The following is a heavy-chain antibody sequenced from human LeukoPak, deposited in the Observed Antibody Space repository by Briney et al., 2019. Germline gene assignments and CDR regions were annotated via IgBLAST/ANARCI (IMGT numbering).Heavy chain of an antibody. J-gene: IGHJ4*02. CDR1: GASISSYY. D-gene: IGHD4-11*01. CDR3: ASRTTVTNALSFDY. Sequence: SETLSLTCTVSGASISSYYWGWIRQPPGKGLEWIGNIYNTGSTYYNPSLKSRVTISVDTSNNQFSLKLSSVTSADTAVYYCASRTTVTNALSFDYWGQGSLVIVSS. V-gene: IGHV4-59*12. CDR2: IYNTGST.